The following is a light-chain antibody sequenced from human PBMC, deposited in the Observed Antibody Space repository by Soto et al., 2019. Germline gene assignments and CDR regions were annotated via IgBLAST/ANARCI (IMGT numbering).Light chain of an antibody. V-gene: IGLV2-11*01. CDR1: SSDVGDYDY. Sequence: ALTQPRSVSGSPGQSVTISCTGTSSDVGDYDYVSWYQQNPGKAPKLMIYDVNKRPSGVPDRFSGFKSGNTASLSISGLQAEDEAEYYCCSYAGNYRVLFGGGTKVTVL. J-gene: IGLJ3*02. CDR2: DVN. CDR3: CSYAGNYRVL.